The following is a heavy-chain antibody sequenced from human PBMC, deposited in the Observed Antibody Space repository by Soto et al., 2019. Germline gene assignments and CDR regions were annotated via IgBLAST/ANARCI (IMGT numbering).Heavy chain of an antibody. CDR3: ARIQLWAYYYYGMDV. V-gene: IGHV1-69*13. CDR2: IIPIFGTA. Sequence: SVKVSCKASGGTFSSYAISWVRQAPGQGLEWMGGIIPIFGTANYAQKFQGRVTITADESTSTAYMELSSLRSEDTAVYYCARIQLWAYYYYGMDVWGQGTTVTVSS. CDR1: GGTFSSYA. D-gene: IGHD5-18*01. J-gene: IGHJ6*02.